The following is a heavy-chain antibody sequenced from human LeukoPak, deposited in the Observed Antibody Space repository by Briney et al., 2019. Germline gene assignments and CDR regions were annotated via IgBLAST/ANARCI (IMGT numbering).Heavy chain of an antibody. CDR2: IYPGDSDT. V-gene: IGHV5-51*01. D-gene: IGHD5-18*01. CDR1: GSSFTSYW. CDR3: ARRFTAHYGMDV. J-gene: IGHJ6*02. Sequence: GASLKISCKGSGSSFTSYWIGWVRPLAGKGLEWMGIIYPGDSDTRYSPSFQGQVTISADKSISTAYLQWSSLKASDTAMYYCARRFTAHYGMDVWGQGTTVTVSS.